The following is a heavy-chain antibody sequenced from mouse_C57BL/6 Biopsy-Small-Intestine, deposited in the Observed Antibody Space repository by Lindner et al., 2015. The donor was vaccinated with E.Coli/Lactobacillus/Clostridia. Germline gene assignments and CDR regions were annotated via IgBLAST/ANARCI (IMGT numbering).Heavy chain of an antibody. J-gene: IGHJ1*01. CDR3: ARPNYWYFDV. CDR1: GYSFAGYY. CDR2: INPSTGYT. Sequence: VQLQESGPELVKPGTSVKISCKASGYSFAGYYMHWVKQSPEKSLEWIGEINPSTGYTAYNQNFKVKATLTVDRSSSTAYMQLKSLTSEDSAVYYCARPNYWYFDVWGAGTTVTVSS. V-gene: IGHV1-42*01.